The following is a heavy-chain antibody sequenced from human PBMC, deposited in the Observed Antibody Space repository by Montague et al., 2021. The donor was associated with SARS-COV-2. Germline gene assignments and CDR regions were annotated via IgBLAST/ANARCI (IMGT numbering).Heavy chain of an antibody. Sequence: SETLSLTCIVSGVSVTNGNYYWSWIRQTPGKGLEWIGYFYYTGSTDSNPSLKSRVTVSGDTSKNQFSLKLTSVTAADTAVYFCVRDVGTGWGTFDSWGQGILVTVSS. CDR2: FYYTGST. V-gene: IGHV4-61*01. CDR3: VRDVGTGWGTFDS. D-gene: IGHD6-19*01. CDR1: GVSVTNGNYY. J-gene: IGHJ4*02.